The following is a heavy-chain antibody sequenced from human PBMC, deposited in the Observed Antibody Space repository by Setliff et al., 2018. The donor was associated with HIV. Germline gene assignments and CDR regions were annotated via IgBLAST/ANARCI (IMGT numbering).Heavy chain of an antibody. V-gene: IGHV1-69*05. CDR1: GGTVSSYA. CDR2: VIPIFGTA. J-gene: IGHJ6*03. Sequence: SVKVSCKASGGTVSSYAINWVRQAPGQGLEWMGGVIPIFGTANYAQKFQGRVSIARDTSASTAYIELSSLRSEDTAVYYCARVQTMAVAGTQYYYMDVWGKGTTVTVSS. CDR3: ARVQTMAVAGTQYYYMDV. D-gene: IGHD6-19*01.